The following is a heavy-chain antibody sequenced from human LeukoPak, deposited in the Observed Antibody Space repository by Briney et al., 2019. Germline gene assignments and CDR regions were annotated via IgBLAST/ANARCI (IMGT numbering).Heavy chain of an antibody. CDR3: ASSPYYYGSGYDY. V-gene: IGHV4-30-2*06. Sequence: SETLSLTCAVSGGSISSGGYSWSWIRQSPGKGLEWIGYIYHSGSTYYNPSLKSRVTISVDRSKNQFSLKLSSVTAADTAVYYCASSPYYYGSGYDYWGQGTLVTVSS. CDR1: GGSISSGGYS. CDR2: IYHSGST. D-gene: IGHD3-10*01. J-gene: IGHJ4*02.